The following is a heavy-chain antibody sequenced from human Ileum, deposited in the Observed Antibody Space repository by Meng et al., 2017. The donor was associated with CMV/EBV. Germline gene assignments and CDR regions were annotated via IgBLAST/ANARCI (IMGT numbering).Heavy chain of an antibody. CDR3: TSGRPGDFGH. D-gene: IGHD6-6*01. J-gene: IGHJ4*02. CDR2: ISADGTKI. CDR1: GFTFDTYW. Sequence: GESLKISCVASGFTFDTYWMHWVRLAPGKEPLWVSHISADGTKIGYADSVKGRFTISRDNSKSTQYLQLNSLRAEDTALYYCTSGRPGDFGHWAQGTLVTVSS. V-gene: IGHV3-74*01.